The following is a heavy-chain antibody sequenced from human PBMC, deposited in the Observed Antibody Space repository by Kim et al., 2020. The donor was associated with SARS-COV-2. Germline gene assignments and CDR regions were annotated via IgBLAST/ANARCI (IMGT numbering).Heavy chain of an antibody. V-gene: IGHV3-73*01. J-gene: IGHJ3*02. Sequence: WGSLRLSCATSGFTFRDHDMYWVRQAPGKGLEWVARIRSKANSYATAYDASVKGRFIISRDDSKNTAYLQMNSLKTEDTAIYYCTRVPPYSNSWWDAFEIWGEGAMVTVCS. CDR3: TRVPPYSNSWWDAFEI. D-gene: IGHD6-13*01. CDR2: IRSKANSYAT. CDR1: GFTFRDHD.